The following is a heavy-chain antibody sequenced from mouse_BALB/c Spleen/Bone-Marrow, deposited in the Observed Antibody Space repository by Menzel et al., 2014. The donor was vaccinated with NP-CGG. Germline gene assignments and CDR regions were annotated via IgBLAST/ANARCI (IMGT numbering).Heavy chain of an antibody. CDR3: ARILLRSYAMDY. V-gene: IGHV3-8*02. CDR1: GDSITSGY. CDR2: ISYSGST. J-gene: IGHJ4*01. Sequence: EVKLVESGPSLVKPSQTLSLTCSVTGDSITSGYWNWIRKFPGNKLECMGYISYSGSTYYNPSLKSRIPITRDTSKNQYYLQLNSVTTEDTATYYCARILLRSYAMDYWGQGTSVTVSS. D-gene: IGHD1-1*01.